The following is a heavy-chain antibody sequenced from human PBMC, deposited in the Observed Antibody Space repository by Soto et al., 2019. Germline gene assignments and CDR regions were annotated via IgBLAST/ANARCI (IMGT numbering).Heavy chain of an antibody. CDR2: ISWNSGSI. D-gene: IGHD3-10*01. CDR1: GFTFDDYA. CDR3: AKDSRVGGSGSYRSPRPIDY. V-gene: IGHV3-9*01. J-gene: IGHJ4*02. Sequence: GGSLRLSCAASGFTFDDYAMHWVRQAPGKGLEWVSGISWNSGSIGYADSVKGRFTISRDNAKNSLYLQMNSLRAEDTALYYCAKDSRVGGSGSYRSPRPIDYWGQGTLVTVSS.